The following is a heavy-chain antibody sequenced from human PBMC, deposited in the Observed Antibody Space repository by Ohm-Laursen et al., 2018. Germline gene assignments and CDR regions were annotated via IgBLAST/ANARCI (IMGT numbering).Heavy chain of an antibody. D-gene: IGHD3-9*01. CDR2: MSYDGSNQ. CDR3: VKNRGSGSNRTWLDFDF. CDR1: GFTFSNYA. J-gene: IGHJ4*02. Sequence: SLRLSCAASGFTFSNYAMHWVRQAPGKGLEWVAVMSYDGSNQYYVDSVKGRFTISRDNSKSTLYLQMNSLRVEDTAVYYCVKNRGSGSNRTWLDFDFWGQGTLVTVSS. V-gene: IGHV3-30*18.